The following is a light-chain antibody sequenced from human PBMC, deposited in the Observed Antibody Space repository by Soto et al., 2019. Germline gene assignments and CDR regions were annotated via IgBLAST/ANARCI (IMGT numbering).Light chain of an antibody. CDR3: QKYGSSPPWT. CDR2: GAS. V-gene: IGKV3-20*01. CDR1: QSVSSSN. Sequence: EVVLTQSPGTLSLSPGERATLSCRGIQSVSSSNLAWYQQKPGQAPRLLIFGASKRATGIPDRFSGGGSGRDFTLTISGLEPEDFAVYYCQKYGSSPPWTFGQRTKV. J-gene: IGKJ1*01.